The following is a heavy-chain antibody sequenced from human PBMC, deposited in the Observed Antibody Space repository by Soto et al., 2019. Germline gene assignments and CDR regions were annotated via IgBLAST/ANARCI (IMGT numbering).Heavy chain of an antibody. CDR2: ISSSASTI. CDR1: GFTFSDYY. Sequence: LRLSCAASGFTFSDYYMSWIRQAPGKGLEWVSYISSSASTIYYADSVKGRFTISRDNAKNSLYLEMNSLRAEDTAVYYCAREGSGSYYYYYYYMDVWGKGTTVTVSS. J-gene: IGHJ6*03. D-gene: IGHD3-10*01. CDR3: AREGSGSYYYYYYYMDV. V-gene: IGHV3-11*01.